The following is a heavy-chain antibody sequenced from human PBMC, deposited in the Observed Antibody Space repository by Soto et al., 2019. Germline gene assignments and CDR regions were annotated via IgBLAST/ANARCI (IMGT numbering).Heavy chain of an antibody. CDR1: GYTFSNHY. CDR2: INPSGGTA. Sequence: QVQLVQSGAEVKRPGASVKISCEASGYTFSNHYIHWVRQAPGQGLEWIGIINPSGGTASNAHKSQGRVTITRDTSASTAYLMLSSLTSGHTAVYYCAREGSYYFDSRNDYWGQGTLVTVSS. J-gene: IGHJ4*02. D-gene: IGHD3-22*01. V-gene: IGHV1-46*01. CDR3: AREGSYYFDSRNDY.